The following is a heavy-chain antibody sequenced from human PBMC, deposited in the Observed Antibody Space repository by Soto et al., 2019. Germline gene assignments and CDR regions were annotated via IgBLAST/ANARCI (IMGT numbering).Heavy chain of an antibody. J-gene: IGHJ3*02. V-gene: IGHV4-59*08. CDR1: GGSISSYY. D-gene: IGHD6-19*01. CDR2: IYYSGST. CDR3: ARTRIAVAGADAFDI. Sequence: QVQLQESGPGLVKPSETLSLTCTVSGGSISSYYWSWIRQPPGKGLEWIGYIYYSGSTNYNPSLKSRDTISVDAAKNQFSLKLSSVTAADTAVYYCARTRIAVAGADAFDIWGQGTMVTVSS.